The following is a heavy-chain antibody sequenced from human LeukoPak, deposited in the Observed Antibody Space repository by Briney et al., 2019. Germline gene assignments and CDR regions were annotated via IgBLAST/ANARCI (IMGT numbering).Heavy chain of an antibody. CDR1: GFTFSTYA. D-gene: IGHD4-11*01. J-gene: IGHJ4*02. Sequence: GGPLRLSCAASGFTFSTYAMTWVRQAPGKGLEWVSAVRGSGTATYYADSVKGRFTISRDNYKNMLYLQMNSLRAEDTAIYYCAKTSRRDSTYDSPFDYWGQGTLVTVSS. CDR2: VRGSGTAT. V-gene: IGHV3-23*01. CDR3: AKTSRRDSTYDSPFDY.